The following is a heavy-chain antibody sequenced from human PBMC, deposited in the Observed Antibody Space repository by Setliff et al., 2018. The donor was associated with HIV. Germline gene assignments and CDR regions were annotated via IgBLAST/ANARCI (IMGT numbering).Heavy chain of an antibody. CDR2: IIPILGPA. V-gene: IGHV1-69*13. D-gene: IGHD3-3*02. Sequence: ASVKVSCKASGYTFTSYGISWVRQAPGQGLEWMGGIIPILGPANYAQKFQGRVTITAGEYTTTSYMELRNLRSEDTAIYYCARGLGNFVPDLIGYFDYWGQGTLVTVSS. CDR3: ARGLGNFVPDLIGYFDY. CDR1: GYTFTSYG. J-gene: IGHJ4*02.